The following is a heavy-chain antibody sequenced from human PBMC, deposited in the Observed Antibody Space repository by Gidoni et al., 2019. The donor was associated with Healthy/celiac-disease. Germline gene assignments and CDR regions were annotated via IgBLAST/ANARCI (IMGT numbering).Heavy chain of an antibody. CDR3: TTPISRYYSDSSGYKICDY. Sequence: EVQLVESGGVWVKPGGSLRLSCAASGFTFSNAWMRWVRQAPGKGLEWVGRMKRKTDGGPTDYAAPVKGRFIISRDDSNNTLYLQMNSLKTEDTAVYYCTTPISRYYSDSSGYKICDYWGQGTLVTVSS. J-gene: IGHJ4*02. CDR1: GFTFSNAW. CDR2: MKRKTDGGPT. D-gene: IGHD3-22*01. V-gene: IGHV3-15*01.